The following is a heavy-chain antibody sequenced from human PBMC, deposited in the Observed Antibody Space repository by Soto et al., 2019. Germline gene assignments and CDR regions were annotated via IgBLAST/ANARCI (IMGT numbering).Heavy chain of an antibody. CDR3: ARDMINYYDSVYYYYGMDV. J-gene: IGHJ6*02. Sequence: PGGSLRLSCAASGFTFSSYDMHWVRQATGKGLEWVSAIGTAGDTYYPGSVKCRFTISRENAKNSLYLQMNSLRAEDTAVYYCARDMINYYDSVYYYYGMDVWGQGTTVTVSS. D-gene: IGHD3-22*01. CDR2: IGTAGDT. V-gene: IGHV3-13*01. CDR1: GFTFSSYD.